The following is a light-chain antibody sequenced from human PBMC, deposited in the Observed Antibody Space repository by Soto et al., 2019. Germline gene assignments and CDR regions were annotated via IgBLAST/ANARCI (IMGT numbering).Light chain of an antibody. CDR2: DVS. CDR3: TSHTSSSTPL. J-gene: IGLJ2*01. Sequence: QSALTQPASVSGSTEQSITISCTRTSSEVGTYNYVSWYQHDPGKAPKLMIDDVSNRPSGVSNRFSGSKSGNTASLTISGLQAEDEADYYCTSHTSSSTPLFGGGTKLTVL. V-gene: IGLV2-14*03. CDR1: SSEVGTYNY.